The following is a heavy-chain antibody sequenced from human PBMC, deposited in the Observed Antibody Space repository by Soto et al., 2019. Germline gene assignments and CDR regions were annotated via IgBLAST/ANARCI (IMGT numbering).Heavy chain of an antibody. CDR3: ASFTMVRGVLFDY. D-gene: IGHD3-10*01. J-gene: IGHJ4*02. CDR1: GYTFTSYA. CDR2: INAGNGNT. Sequence: QVQLVQSGAEVKKPGASVKVSCKASGYTFTSYAMHWVRQAPGQRLEWMGWINAGNGNTKYSQKFQGRVTITRDTSASTAYMELSSLRSEDTAVHYCASFTMVRGVLFDYWGQGTLVTVSS. V-gene: IGHV1-3*01.